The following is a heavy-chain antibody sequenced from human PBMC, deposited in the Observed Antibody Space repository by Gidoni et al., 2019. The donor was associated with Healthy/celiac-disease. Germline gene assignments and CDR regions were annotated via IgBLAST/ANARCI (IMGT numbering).Heavy chain of an antibody. Sequence: STYYNPSLKSRVTISVDTSKNQFSLKLSSVTAADTAVYYCATSRGIAAAGTVFDYWGQGTLVTVSS. CDR3: ATSRGIAAAGTVFDY. CDR2: ST. D-gene: IGHD6-13*01. J-gene: IGHJ4*02. V-gene: IGHV4-31*02.